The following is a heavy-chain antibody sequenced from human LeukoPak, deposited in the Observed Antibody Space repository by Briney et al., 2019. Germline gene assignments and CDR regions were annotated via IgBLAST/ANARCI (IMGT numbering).Heavy chain of an antibody. J-gene: IGHJ6*02. D-gene: IGHD6-19*01. V-gene: IGHV3-23*01. CDR2: ISGSGGST. Sequence: GGSLRLSCAASGFTFSSYAMSWVRQAPGKGLEWVSAISGSGGSTYYADSVKGRFTISRDNSKNTLYLQMNSLRAEDTAVYYCAREGAVAGPGWYYYGMDVWGQGTTVTVSS. CDR3: AREGAVAGPGWYYYGMDV. CDR1: GFTFSSYA.